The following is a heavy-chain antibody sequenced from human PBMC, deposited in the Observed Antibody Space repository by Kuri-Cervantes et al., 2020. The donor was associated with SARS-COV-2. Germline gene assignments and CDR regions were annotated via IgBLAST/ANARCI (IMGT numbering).Heavy chain of an antibody. J-gene: IGHJ4*02. CDR3: ARPSGSRYGDYFDY. CDR1: GFTFSGHW. CDR2: INPDGSYT. D-gene: IGHD4-17*01. Sequence: GGSLRLSCAASGFTFSGHWIHWVRQAPGKGLVWVSRINPDGSYTNNADSVKGRFTLSRDNAKNMLFLQMNSLRAEDTAVYYCARPSGSRYGDYFDYWGQGTLVTVSS. V-gene: IGHV3-74*01.